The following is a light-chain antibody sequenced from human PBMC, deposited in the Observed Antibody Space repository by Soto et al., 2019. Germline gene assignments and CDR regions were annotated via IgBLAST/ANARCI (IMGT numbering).Light chain of an antibody. J-gene: IGKJ5*01. Sequence: IVMTPSPATLSLSPGERATLSGRASQSVSSNLAWYQQKPGHAPSLLIYGASTRPTGIPYRFSGIGSGTDFTLTISGLGPEDFGVYYCQQYGVSITFGQGTRLEIK. CDR2: GAS. V-gene: IGKV3D-15*01. CDR3: QQYGVSIT. CDR1: QSVSSN.